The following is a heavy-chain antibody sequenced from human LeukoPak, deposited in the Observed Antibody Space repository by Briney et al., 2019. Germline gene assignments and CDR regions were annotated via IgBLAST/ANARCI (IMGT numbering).Heavy chain of an antibody. J-gene: IGHJ4*02. D-gene: IGHD2-15*01. Sequence: PGGSLRLSCAASGFTFSSYAMTWVRQAPGKGLEWVSLISASGSSAYYTDSVKGRFTISRDNSGNTLYLQMNSLTAEDTAVYYCAKRYCSGSSCTLFDYWGQGTLVTVSP. CDR2: ISASGSSA. V-gene: IGHV3-23*01. CDR3: AKRYCSGSSCTLFDY. CDR1: GFTFSSYA.